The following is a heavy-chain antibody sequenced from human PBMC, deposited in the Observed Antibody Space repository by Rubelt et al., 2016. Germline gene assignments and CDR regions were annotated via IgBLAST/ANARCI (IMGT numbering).Heavy chain of an antibody. J-gene: IGHJ4*02. D-gene: IGHD1-26*01. V-gene: IGHV3-53*01. CDR3: ARNGPGNGIVGATFDF. CDR2: IYSGGST. Sequence: EVQLVESGGGLIQPGGSLRLSCAASGFTVSSNYMSWVRQAPGKGLAWVSVIYSGGSTYYADSVKGRFTISRDNSKNTLSRQMNSLRAEDTAVYYCARNGPGNGIVGATFDFWGQGTLVIVSS. CDR1: GFTVSSNY.